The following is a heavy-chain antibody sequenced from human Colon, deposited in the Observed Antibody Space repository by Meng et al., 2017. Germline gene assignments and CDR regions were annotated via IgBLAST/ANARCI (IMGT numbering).Heavy chain of an antibody. D-gene: IGHD5-24*01. CDR2: AYYSGST. CDR1: GDSIRSGGSS. CDR3: SRWAGGREFLDY. J-gene: IGHJ4*02. Sequence: LQLRESGSRLVKPSQTLSLTCAVSGDSIRSGGSSWTWIRQPPGKGLEWIGCAYYSGSTYYDPSLKSRVAVSVDTSKNQFSLILSSVTAADTAVYYCSRWAGGREFLDYWGQGTLVTVSS. V-gene: IGHV4-30-2*03.